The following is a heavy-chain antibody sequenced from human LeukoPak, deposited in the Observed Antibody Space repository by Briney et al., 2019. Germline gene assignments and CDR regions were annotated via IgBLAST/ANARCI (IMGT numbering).Heavy chain of an antibody. CDR1: GGSSSGYY. V-gene: IGHV4-34*01. Sequence: SETLSLTCAVYGGSSSGYYWSWIRQPPGKGLEWIGEINHSGSTNYNPSLKSRVTMSVDTSKNQFSLKLSSVTAADTAVYYCAGTYYYGSGTYTWGQGTLVTVSS. J-gene: IGHJ5*02. CDR3: AGTYYYGSGTYT. D-gene: IGHD3-10*01. CDR2: INHSGST.